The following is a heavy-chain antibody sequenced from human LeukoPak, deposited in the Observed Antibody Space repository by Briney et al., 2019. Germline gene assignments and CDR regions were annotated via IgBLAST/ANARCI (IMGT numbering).Heavy chain of an antibody. CDR3: AKVGDSSGYLFGY. D-gene: IGHD3-22*01. V-gene: IGHV3-23*01. Sequence: GGSLRLSYAASGFTFSSYAISWVRQAPGKGLEWVSAVTGSGGSTYYADSVKGRFTISRDNSKNTLYLQMNSLRAEDTAVYYCAKVGDSSGYLFGYWGQGTLVTVSS. CDR2: VTGSGGST. CDR1: GFTFSSYA. J-gene: IGHJ4*02.